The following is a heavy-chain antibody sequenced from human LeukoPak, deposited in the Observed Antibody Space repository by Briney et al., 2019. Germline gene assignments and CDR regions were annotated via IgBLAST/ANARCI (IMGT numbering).Heavy chain of an antibody. CDR3: ARLTYSGSYYYYYGMDV. CDR2: IFPGDSDT. V-gene: IGHV5-51*01. CDR1: GYSFTSYW. J-gene: IGHJ6*02. Sequence: GESLKISCKGSGYSFTSYWIAWVRQMPGKGLEWMEIIFPGDSDTIYSPSFEGQVTISADKSISTAYLQWSSLKASDTAMYYCARLTYSGSYYYYYGMDVWGQGTTITVSS. D-gene: IGHD1-26*01.